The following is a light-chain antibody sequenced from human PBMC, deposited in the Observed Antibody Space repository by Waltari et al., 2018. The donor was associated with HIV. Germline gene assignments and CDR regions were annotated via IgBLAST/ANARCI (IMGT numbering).Light chain of an antibody. Sequence: QSVLTQPPSASGTPGQRVTIPCSGSSPNIGSNTVNWYQQLQGTAPKLLICSNKQRPSGGPDLSSGSESGTSASRAISGLKSEDGAGYYCAAWDDSLNGRWVFGGGTKLTVL. CDR3: AAWDDSLNGRWV. CDR2: SNK. J-gene: IGLJ3*02. V-gene: IGLV1-44*01. CDR1: SPNIGSNT.